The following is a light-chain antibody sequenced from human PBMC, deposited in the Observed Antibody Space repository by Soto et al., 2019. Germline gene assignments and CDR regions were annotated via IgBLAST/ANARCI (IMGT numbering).Light chain of an antibody. J-gene: IGLJ2*01. Sequence: QPVLTQPPSLSGAPGQRVTISCSGSSSSIGAGYDVHWYQQLPGSAPKLLIYGNTNRPSGVPDRFSGSKSGTSASLVITGLQTEDEADYYCQSYDSSLSGHVVFGGGTKLTVL. CDR3: QSYDSSLSGHVV. CDR2: GNT. V-gene: IGLV1-40*01. CDR1: SSSIGAGYD.